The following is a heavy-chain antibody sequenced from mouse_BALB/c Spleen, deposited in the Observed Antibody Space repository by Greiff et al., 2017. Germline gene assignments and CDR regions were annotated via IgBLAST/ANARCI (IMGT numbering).Heavy chain of an antibody. CDR1: GYSITSDYA. CDR2: ISYSGST. Sequence: EVKVEESGPGLVKPSQSLSLTCTVTGYSITSDYAWNWIRQFPGNKLEWMGYISYSGSTSYNPSLKSRISITRDTSKNQFFLQLNSVTTEDTATYYCARRDYYGSSYGAMDYWGQGTSVTVSS. CDR3: ARRDYYGSSYGAMDY. D-gene: IGHD1-1*01. J-gene: IGHJ4*01. V-gene: IGHV3-2*02.